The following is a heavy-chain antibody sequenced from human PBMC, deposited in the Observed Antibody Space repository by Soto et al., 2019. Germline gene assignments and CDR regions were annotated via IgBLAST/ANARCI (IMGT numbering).Heavy chain of an antibody. Sequence: SETLSLTCTVSGGSISSSSYYWGWIRQPPGKGLEWIGSIYYSGGTYYNPSLKSRVTISVDTSKNQFSLRLSSVTAADAAVYYCARGEAPSYSSSFAYYYYYMDVWGKGTTVTVSS. CDR1: GGSISSSSYY. CDR2: IYYSGGT. J-gene: IGHJ6*03. V-gene: IGHV4-39*01. CDR3: ARGEAPSYSSSFAYYYYYMDV. D-gene: IGHD6-6*01.